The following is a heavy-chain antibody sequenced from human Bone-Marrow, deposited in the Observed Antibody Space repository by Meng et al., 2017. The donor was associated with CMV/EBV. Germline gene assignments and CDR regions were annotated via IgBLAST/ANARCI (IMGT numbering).Heavy chain of an antibody. CDR2: IRYDGSNE. V-gene: IGHV3-30*02. J-gene: IGHJ6*02. CDR3: ARGGLWYDFWSGYFSRSSMDV. Sequence: GESLKISCAASGFTFSRYGMHWVRQAPGKGLEWLAFIRYDGSNEYYADSVKGRFTISRDNSKNSLYLQMNSLRAEDTAVYYCARGGLWYDFWSGYFSRSSMDVWGQGTTVTVSS. CDR1: GFTFSRYG. D-gene: IGHD3-3*01.